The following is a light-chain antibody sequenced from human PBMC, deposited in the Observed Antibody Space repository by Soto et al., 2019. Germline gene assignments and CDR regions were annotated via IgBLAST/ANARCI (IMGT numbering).Light chain of an antibody. Sequence: SYELTQPPSVSVSPGQTASITCSGDKLGEKYASWYQQKPGQSPVLVIYEDSKRPSGIPERFSGSNSGNTATLTISGTQAVDEADYYCQAWDSSTSVFGGVTKLTVL. CDR3: QAWDSSTSV. CDR2: EDS. CDR1: KLGEKY. V-gene: IGLV3-1*01. J-gene: IGLJ2*01.